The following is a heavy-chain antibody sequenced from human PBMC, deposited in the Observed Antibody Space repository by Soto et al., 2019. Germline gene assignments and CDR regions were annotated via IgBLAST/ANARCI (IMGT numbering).Heavy chain of an antibody. CDR3: LLNYDFWSGTRRGGFDP. D-gene: IGHD3-3*01. CDR2: FDPEDGET. J-gene: IGHJ5*02. V-gene: IGHV1-24*01. CDR1: GYTLTELS. Sequence: ASVKVSCKVSGYTLTELSMHWVRQAPGKGLEWMGGFDPEDGETIYAQKFQGRVTITEDTSTDTAYMELSSLRSEDTAVYYCLLNYDFWSGTRRGGFDPWGQGTLVTVSS.